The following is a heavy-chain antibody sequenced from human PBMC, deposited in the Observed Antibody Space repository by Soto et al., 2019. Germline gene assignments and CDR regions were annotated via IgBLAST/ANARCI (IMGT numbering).Heavy chain of an antibody. CDR1: GGSISSRGYY. J-gene: IGHJ5*02. Sequence: QLQLQESGPGLVKPSETLSLTCTVSGGSISSRGYYWGWIRQPPGKGLEWIGTIYYSGSTYYNPSLKSRFTICVDTSKNQFSLKRSSGTAADTSEYYCVTSNWFDPWGQGPLVTVSS. CDR2: IYYSGST. V-gene: IGHV4-39*01. CDR3: VTSNWFDP.